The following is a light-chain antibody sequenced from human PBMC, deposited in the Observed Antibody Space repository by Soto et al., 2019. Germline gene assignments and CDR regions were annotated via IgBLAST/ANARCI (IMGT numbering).Light chain of an antibody. Sequence: DIVMTQSPDAMCVSLGEMATLNCKSSQSVLYSSNNKNYLAWYQQKPGQPPKPLIYWASTRESGVPDRFSGSGSGTDFTLTISSLQAEDVAVYYCQQYYSTPPFFGQGTRLEIK. J-gene: IGKJ5*01. CDR2: WAS. CDR1: QSVLYSSNNKNY. V-gene: IGKV4-1*01. CDR3: QQYYSTPPF.